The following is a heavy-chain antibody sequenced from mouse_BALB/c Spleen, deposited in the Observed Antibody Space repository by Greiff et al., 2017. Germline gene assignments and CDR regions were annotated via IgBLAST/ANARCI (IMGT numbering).Heavy chain of an antibody. V-gene: IGHV5-17*02. CDR3: ARGGIYYYGSSYNFDY. Sequence: EVHLVESGGGLVQPGGSRKLSCAASGFTFSSFGMHWVRQAPEKGLEWVAYISSGSSTIYYADTVKGRFTISRDNPKNTLFLQMTSLRSEDTAMYYCARGGIYYYGSSYNFDYWGQGTTLTVSS. J-gene: IGHJ2*01. D-gene: IGHD1-1*01. CDR2: ISSGSSTI. CDR1: GFTFSSFG.